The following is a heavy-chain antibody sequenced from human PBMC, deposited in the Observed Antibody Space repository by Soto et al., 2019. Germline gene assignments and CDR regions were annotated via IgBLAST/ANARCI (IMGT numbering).Heavy chain of an antibody. CDR1: GFFFSSYT. V-gene: IGHV3-23*01. J-gene: IGHJ4*02. D-gene: IGHD6-19*01. Sequence: EVQLLESGGGLVQPGGSLRLSCVGSGFFFSSYTMTWVRQAPGKGLEWVSSFSATSENTYYADSVRGRFTISRDNSKKTLFLQMNSLTAEEPTMYYCTKARDQQWVRLPFDYWGQGILVIVSS. CDR3: TKARDQQWVRLPFDY. CDR2: FSATSENT.